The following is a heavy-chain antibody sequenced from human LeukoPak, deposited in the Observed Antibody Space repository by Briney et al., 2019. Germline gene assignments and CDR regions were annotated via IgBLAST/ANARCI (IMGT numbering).Heavy chain of an antibody. CDR3: AKAIYGDYRVDWFDR. CDR1: GFTFGSYA. Sequence: GGSLRLSCAASGFTFGSYAMSWVRQPPGKGLEWVSAISGSGGSTYYADSVKGRFTISRDNSKNTLYLQMNSLRAEDTAVYYCAKAIYGDYRVDWFDRWGQGTLVTVSS. J-gene: IGHJ5*02. CDR2: ISGSGGST. D-gene: IGHD4-17*01. V-gene: IGHV3-23*01.